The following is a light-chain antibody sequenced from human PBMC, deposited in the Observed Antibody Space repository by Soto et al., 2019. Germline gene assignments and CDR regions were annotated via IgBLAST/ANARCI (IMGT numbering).Light chain of an antibody. V-gene: IGKV3-20*01. CDR2: GAS. Sequence: EIVLTQSPGTLSLSPGERATLSCRASQSVSRNYLAWYQQKPGQAPRLLIYGASNRATGIPDRFSGSGSGTDFTLTISRLEPEDFAMYYCQQYSDSPPTFGQGTKVDI. CDR3: QQYSDSPPT. CDR1: QSVSRNY. J-gene: IGKJ1*01.